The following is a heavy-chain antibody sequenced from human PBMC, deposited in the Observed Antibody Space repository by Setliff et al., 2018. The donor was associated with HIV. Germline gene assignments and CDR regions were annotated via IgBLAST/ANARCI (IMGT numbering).Heavy chain of an antibody. CDR2: ISAYNGNT. V-gene: IGHV1-18*01. D-gene: IGHD4-17*01. CDR1: GYTFTSYG. Sequence: RASVKVSCKASGYTFTSYGISWVRQAPGQGLEWMGWISAYNGNTNYIEKLQGRVTMTTDKSTSTAYMELRSLRSDDTAVYYCARGQYGDELFDYWGQGTLVTVSS. CDR3: ARGQYGDELFDY. J-gene: IGHJ4*02.